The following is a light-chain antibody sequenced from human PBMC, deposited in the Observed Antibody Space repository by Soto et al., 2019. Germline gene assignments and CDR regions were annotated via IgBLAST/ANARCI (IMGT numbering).Light chain of an antibody. CDR3: SSYAGAKTV. Sequence: QSALTQPPSASGSPGQSVTISCTGTSSDIGAYVYVSWYQQHPGKAPKVIIYEVSKRPTGVPDRSSGSKSGNTASLTVSGLQSEDEADYYCSSYAGAKTVFGTGTKVTVL. V-gene: IGLV2-8*01. CDR1: SSDIGAYVY. CDR2: EVS. J-gene: IGLJ1*01.